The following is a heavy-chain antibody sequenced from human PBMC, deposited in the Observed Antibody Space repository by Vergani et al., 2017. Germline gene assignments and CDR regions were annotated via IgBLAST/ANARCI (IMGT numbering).Heavy chain of an antibody. Sequence: QVQLQESGPGLVKPSETLPLTCAVSGYSISSGYNWGWLRQPPGKGLEWIGRISISGSTYYNPFLKGRVTISVDTSKNQFSLKLSSVTAADTAVYYCAAYLDTAMXPMAPGRRNWYFDRWGQGTLVTVSS. V-gene: IGHV4-38-2*01. CDR3: AAYLDTAMXPMAPGRRNWYFDR. J-gene: IGHJ2*01. D-gene: IGHD5-18*01. CDR1: GYSISSGYN. CDR2: ISISGST.